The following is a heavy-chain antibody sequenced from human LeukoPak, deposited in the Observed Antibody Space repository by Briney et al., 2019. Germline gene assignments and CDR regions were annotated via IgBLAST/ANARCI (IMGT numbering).Heavy chain of an antibody. CDR1: GVSIRSSPYY. D-gene: IGHD6-19*01. CDR2: IYHSGNS. J-gene: IGHJ4*02. V-gene: IGHV4-39*02. Sequence: SETLSLTCTVSGVSIRSSPYYWGWIRQPPGRGLEWIGSIYHSGNSYYNPSLKSRATISVDTSKNHFSLKLRSVTAADTAVYYCARAETYSSGWYDAFFDYWGQGTLVTVSS. CDR3: ARAETYSSGWYDAFFDY.